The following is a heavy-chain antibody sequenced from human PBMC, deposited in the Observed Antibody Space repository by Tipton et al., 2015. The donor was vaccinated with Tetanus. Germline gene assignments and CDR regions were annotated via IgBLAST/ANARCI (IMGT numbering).Heavy chain of an antibody. Sequence: SLRLSCAASGFTLSRYTLNWVRQAPGKGLEWVSSISGSSNYINYADSVKGRFTISRANARNSLYLQMNSLRGDDTGVYFCARVHTPGLLGRYPVDYWGQGTLVTVSS. V-gene: IGHV3-21*01. CDR1: GFTLSRYT. CDR2: ISGSSNYI. CDR3: ARVHTPGLLGRYPVDY. D-gene: IGHD3-9*01. J-gene: IGHJ4*02.